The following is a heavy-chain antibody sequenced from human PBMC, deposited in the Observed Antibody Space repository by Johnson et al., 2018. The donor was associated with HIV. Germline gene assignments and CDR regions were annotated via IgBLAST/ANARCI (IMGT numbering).Heavy chain of an antibody. J-gene: IGHJ3*02. D-gene: IGHD3-10*01. CDR1: GFTFSSYA. CDR2: ISWNSGSL. V-gene: IGHV3-9*01. CDR3: EKEKKTMVQGLGAFDI. Sequence: QLVESGGGVVQPGRSLRLSCAASGFTFSSYAMHWVRQAPGKGLEWVSGISWNSGSLGYADSVKGRFTISRDNAKNSLYLQMKSLRAEDTALYYCEKEKKTMVQGLGAFDIWGQGTMVTVSS.